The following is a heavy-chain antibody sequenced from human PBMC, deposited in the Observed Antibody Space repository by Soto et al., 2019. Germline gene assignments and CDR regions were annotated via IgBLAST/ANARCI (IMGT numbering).Heavy chain of an antibody. CDR3: AKYGVSVSYFQH. Sequence: EVQLVESGGGLVQPGRSLRLSCAASGFTFDDYAMHWVRQAPGKGLEWVSGISWNSGSIGYADSVKGRFTISRDNAKNSLYLQMNSLRAEDTALYYCAKYGVSVSYFQHWGQGTLVTVSS. V-gene: IGHV3-9*01. CDR1: GFTFDDYA. J-gene: IGHJ1*01. D-gene: IGHD2-8*01. CDR2: ISWNSGSI.